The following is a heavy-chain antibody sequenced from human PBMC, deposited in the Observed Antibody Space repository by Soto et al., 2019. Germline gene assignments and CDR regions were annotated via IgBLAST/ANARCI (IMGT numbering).Heavy chain of an antibody. Sequence: ASVKVCCKASGYTFTSFGINWVRQAPGQGLEWMGWISGYNGNTNYAQNLQDRVTMTRDTSTSTAYMELRSLRSDDTAVYYCARPTDFYYYAMDVWGQGTTVTVSS. V-gene: IGHV1-18*01. CDR3: ARPTDFYYYAMDV. CDR2: ISGYNGNT. CDR1: GYTFTSFG. J-gene: IGHJ6*02.